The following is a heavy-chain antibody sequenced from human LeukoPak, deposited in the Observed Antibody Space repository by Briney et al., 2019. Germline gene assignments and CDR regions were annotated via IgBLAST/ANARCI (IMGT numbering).Heavy chain of an antibody. CDR3: AREGGQWELLDY. D-gene: IGHD1-26*01. J-gene: IGHJ4*02. CDR1: GYTFTGYF. Sequence: GASVKVSCKASGYTFTGYFMHWVRQAPGQGLEWMGRINPDSGATNYAQKFQGRVTMTRDTSITTTYMELRLTSDDTAVYYCAREGGQWELLDYWGQGTVVTVSS. CDR2: INPDSGAT. V-gene: IGHV1-2*06.